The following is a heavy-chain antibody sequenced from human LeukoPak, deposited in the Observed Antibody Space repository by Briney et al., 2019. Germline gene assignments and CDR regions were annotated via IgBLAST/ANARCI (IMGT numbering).Heavy chain of an antibody. CDR2: IYHSGST. CDR3: ARADELITMIVVVITGGFAY. D-gene: IGHD3-22*01. Sequence: SETLSLTCTVSGYSISSGYYWGWIRQPPGKGLEWIGSIYHSGSTYYNPSLKSRVTISVDTSKNQFSLKLSSVTAADTAVYYCARADELITMIVVVITGGFAYWGQGTLVTVSS. J-gene: IGHJ4*02. V-gene: IGHV4-38-2*02. CDR1: GYSISSGYY.